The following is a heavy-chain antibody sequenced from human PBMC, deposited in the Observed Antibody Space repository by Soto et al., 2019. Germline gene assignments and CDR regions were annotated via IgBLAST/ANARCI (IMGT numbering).Heavy chain of an antibody. V-gene: IGHV3-23*01. Sequence: EVQLLESGGGLVQPGGSLRLSCVASGFTFNSYAMTWVRQAPGQGLEWVSTVTGSGAYTFDADSVKGRFTISRDNSKDTLYLQMNSLRPEATALYYSSEDRYDDSLAVYYYNSGMDVWGQGTGVTVTS. D-gene: IGHD3-9*01. CDR3: SEDRYDDSLAVYYYNSGMDV. CDR2: VTGSGAYT. J-gene: IGHJ6*01. CDR1: GFTFNSYA.